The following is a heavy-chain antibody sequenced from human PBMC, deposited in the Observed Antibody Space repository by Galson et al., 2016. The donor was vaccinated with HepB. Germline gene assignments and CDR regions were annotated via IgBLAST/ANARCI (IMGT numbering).Heavy chain of an antibody. V-gene: IGHV3-23*01. CDR1: GDSISSTT. CDR2: IKDSGERT. J-gene: IGHJ6*02. CDR3: ARNRGSGSPFYYDMDV. Sequence: ETLSLTCAVSGDSISSTTWWTWVRQPPGKGLEWVSVIKDSGERTFYAGSVEGRFIISRDNSKNTLNLQMNSLRVEDTAVYYCARNRGSGSPFYYDMDVWGRGTTVIVSS. D-gene: IGHD3-10*01.